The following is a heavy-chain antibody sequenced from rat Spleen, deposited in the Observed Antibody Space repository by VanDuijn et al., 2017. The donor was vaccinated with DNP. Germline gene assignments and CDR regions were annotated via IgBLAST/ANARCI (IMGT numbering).Heavy chain of an antibody. V-gene: IGHV2-30*01. CDR3: TYNNYY. Sequence: QVQLKESGPGLVQPSQTLSLTCTVSGFSLTTYNVHWVRQPTGKGLEWLGVIWPGGTTDYNSALKSRLSISRDTSKSQVFLKMNSLQTDDTAIYFCTYNNYYWGQGVMVTVSS. CDR1: GFSLTTYN. J-gene: IGHJ2*01. D-gene: IGHD1-10*01. CDR2: IWPGGTT.